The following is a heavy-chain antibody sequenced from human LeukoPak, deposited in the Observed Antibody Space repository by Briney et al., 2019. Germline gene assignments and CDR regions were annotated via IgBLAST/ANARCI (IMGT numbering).Heavy chain of an antibody. D-gene: IGHD1-26*01. CDR2: ISGSGGST. J-gene: IGHJ4*02. Sequence: GGTLRLSCAASGFTFSSYGMSWVRQAPGKGLEWVSAISGSGGSTYYADSVKGRFTISRDNSKNTLYLQMNSLRAEDTAVYYCAKVGSGSYYEGVFDYWGQGTLVTVSS. V-gene: IGHV3-23*01. CDR1: GFTFSSYG. CDR3: AKVGSGSYYEGVFDY.